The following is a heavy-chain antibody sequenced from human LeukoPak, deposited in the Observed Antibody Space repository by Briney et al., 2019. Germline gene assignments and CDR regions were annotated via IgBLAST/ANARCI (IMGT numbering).Heavy chain of an antibody. CDR2: ISYDGSNK. J-gene: IGHJ5*02. V-gene: IGHV3-30*18. D-gene: IGHD6-13*01. Sequence: PGRSLRLSCAASGFTFSSYGMHWVRQAPGKGLEWVAVISYDGSNKYYADSVKGRFTISRDNSKNTLYLQMNSLRAEDTAVYYCAKDLGSSWTTRNTNWFDPWGQGTLVTVSS. CDR1: GFTFSSYG. CDR3: AKDLGSSWTTRNTNWFDP.